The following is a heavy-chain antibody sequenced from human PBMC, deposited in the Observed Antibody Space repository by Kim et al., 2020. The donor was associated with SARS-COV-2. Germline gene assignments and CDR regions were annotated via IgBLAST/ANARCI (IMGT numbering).Heavy chain of an antibody. D-gene: IGHD1-26*01. CDR1: GYTFTDYY. CDR3: AGPLDGRWSYGLDAFDI. CDR2: INPNSGAT. J-gene: IGHJ3*02. Sequence: ASVKVSCKASGYTFTDYYMHWVRQAPGQGLEWMGWINPNSGATNSAHKFQGRVTMTRDTSIITAYMELSSLRSDDTAVYYCAGPLDGRWSYGLDAFDIWGQGAMVSVSS. V-gene: IGHV1-2*07.